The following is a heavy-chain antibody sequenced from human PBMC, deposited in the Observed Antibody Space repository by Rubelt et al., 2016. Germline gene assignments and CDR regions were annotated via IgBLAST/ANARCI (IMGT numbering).Heavy chain of an antibody. CDR1: GYTFTGYY. D-gene: IGHD6-19*01. CDR2: INPNSGGT. V-gene: IGHV1-2*02. CDR3: ARDLYKGPRWLVAY. J-gene: IGHJ4*02. Sequence: QVQLVQSGAEVKKPGASVKVSCKASGYTFTGYYMHWVRQAPGQGLEWMGWINPNSGGTNYAQKFQGRVTMTMETSISTAYMELSRLRSDDTAVYYCARDLYKGPRWLVAYWGQGTLVTVSS.